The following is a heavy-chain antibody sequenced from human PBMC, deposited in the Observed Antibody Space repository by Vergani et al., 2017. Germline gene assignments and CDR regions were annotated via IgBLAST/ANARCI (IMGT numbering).Heavy chain of an antibody. CDR1: GFTFSSYW. J-gene: IGHJ4*02. CDR3: ARDPSGVDYFDY. CDR2: RQQDGSEK. D-gene: IGHD7-27*01. V-gene: IGHV3-7*03. Sequence: EVQLVESGGGLVQPGGSLRLSCAASGFTFSSYWMSWVRQAPGKGLEWVANRQQDGSEKYYMDSVKGRFNISRDNAKNSLYLQMNSLRAEDTAVYYCARDPSGVDYFDYWGQGTLVTVSS.